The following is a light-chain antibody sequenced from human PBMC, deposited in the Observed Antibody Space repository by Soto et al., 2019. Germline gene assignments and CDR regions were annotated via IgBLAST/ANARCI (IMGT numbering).Light chain of an antibody. J-gene: IGLJ1*01. V-gene: IGLV1-47*01. CDR3: AGWDDSLSGYV. CDR1: SSNIGSNF. Sequence: QSVLTQPPSASGTPGKRVTISCAGRSSNIGSNFVYWYQHLPGTAPKLVIYRNSQRPSGVPDRFSGSKSGTSASLAISGLQSEDEADYYCAGWDDSLSGYVFGPGTKVTVL. CDR2: RNS.